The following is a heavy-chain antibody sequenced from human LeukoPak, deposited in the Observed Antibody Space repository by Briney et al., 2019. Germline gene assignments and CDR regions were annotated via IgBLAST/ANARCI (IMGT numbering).Heavy chain of an antibody. V-gene: IGHV1-69*01. Sequence: SVKVPCKASGGTFSSYAISWVRQAPGQGLEWMGGIIPIFGTANYAQKFQGRVTITADESTSTAYMELSSLRSEDTAVYYCARERGNFVDIVATIYHYGMDVWGQGTTVTVSS. D-gene: IGHD5-12*01. CDR1: GGTFSSYA. CDR3: ARERGNFVDIVATIYHYGMDV. J-gene: IGHJ6*02. CDR2: IIPIFGTA.